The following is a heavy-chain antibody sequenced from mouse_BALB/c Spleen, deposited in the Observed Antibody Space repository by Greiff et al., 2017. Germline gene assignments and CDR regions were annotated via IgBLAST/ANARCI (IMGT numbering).Heavy chain of an antibody. D-gene: IGHD1-2*01. CDR3: ASHYYGYLYYFDY. CDR2: ISSGGGNT. J-gene: IGHJ2*01. CDR1: GFTFSSYT. Sequence: DVKLVESGGGLVKTGGSLKLSCAASGFTFSSYTMSWVRQTPEKRLEWVATISSGGGNTYYPDSVKGRFTISRDNAKNNLYLQMSSLRSEDTALYYCASHYYGYLYYFDYWGQGTTLTVSS. V-gene: IGHV5-9*03.